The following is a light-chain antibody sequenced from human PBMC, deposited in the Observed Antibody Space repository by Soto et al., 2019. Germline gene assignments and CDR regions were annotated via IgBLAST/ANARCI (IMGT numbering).Light chain of an antibody. J-gene: IGLJ2*01. V-gene: IGLV2-23*02. Sequence: QSALTQPASVSGSPGQSITISCTGTSIDVGSYNLVSWYQQHPGKAPKLMIYEVSKRPSGVSNRFSGSKSGNTASLTISGLPAEDEADYYCCSYAGSSTLVFRGGTKLTVL. CDR3: CSYAGSSTLV. CDR2: EVS. CDR1: SIDVGSYNL.